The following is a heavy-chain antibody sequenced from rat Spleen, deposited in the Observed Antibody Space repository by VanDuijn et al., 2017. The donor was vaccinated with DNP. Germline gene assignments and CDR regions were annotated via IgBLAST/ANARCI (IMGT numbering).Heavy chain of an antibody. D-gene: IGHD1-4*01. CDR3: ARRRLPYLYFDF. V-gene: IGHV1-43*01. CDR1: GYTFTSYY. J-gene: IGHJ1*01. Sequence: QVQLQQSGAELAKPGSSVKISCTASGYTFTSYYIGWLKQTTGQGLEYIGYINTGSGGTNYNERFKGKATLTVDQSSNTTFMPLSSLTPDDSAVYYCARRRLPYLYFDFWGPGTMVTVSS. CDR2: INTGSGGT.